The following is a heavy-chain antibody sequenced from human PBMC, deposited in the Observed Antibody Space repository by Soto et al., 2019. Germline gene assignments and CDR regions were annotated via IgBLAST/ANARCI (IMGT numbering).Heavy chain of an antibody. CDR3: TTDSYSTIIIVRFDY. CDR2: IKSKTDGGTT. V-gene: IGHV3-15*07. D-gene: IGHD3-22*01. J-gene: IGHJ4*01. CDR1: GFTFSNAW. Sequence: EVQLVESGGGLVKPGGSLRLSCAASGFTFSNAWINWFRQAPGKGLEWVGRIKSKTDGGTTDYAEPVKGRFAISRDDSNNMVYLQMNSLKIEDTAVYYCTTDSYSTIIIVRFDYWGHGTLVTVSS.